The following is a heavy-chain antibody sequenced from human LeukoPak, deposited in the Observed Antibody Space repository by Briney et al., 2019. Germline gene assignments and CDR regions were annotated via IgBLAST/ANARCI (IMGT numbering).Heavy chain of an antibody. J-gene: IGHJ4*02. V-gene: IGHV1-2*02. Sequence: ASVKVSCKASGYTFTGYYMHWVRQAPGQGLEWLGWINPNSGGTNYAQKFQGRVTMTRDTSISTAYMELSRLRCDDTAVYYCAREVDYYDSSGYDYWGQGTLVTVSS. D-gene: IGHD3-22*01. CDR2: INPNSGGT. CDR3: AREVDYYDSSGYDY. CDR1: GYTFTGYY.